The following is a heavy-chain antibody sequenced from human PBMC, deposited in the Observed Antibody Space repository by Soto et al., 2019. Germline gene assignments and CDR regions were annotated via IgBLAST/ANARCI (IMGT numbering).Heavy chain of an antibody. CDR2: IYYSGST. CDR1: GDSITANSYF. V-gene: IGHV4-39*02. Sequence: PSETLSLTCTFSGDSITANSYFWSWIRQPPGKGLEWIGSIYYSGSTYYNPSLKSRVTISVDTSKNQCSLKLTPVTAADPAVYYRARDNITGLIDYWRQGTLVTVSS. J-gene: IGHJ4*02. CDR3: ARDNITGLIDY. D-gene: IGHD2-8*02.